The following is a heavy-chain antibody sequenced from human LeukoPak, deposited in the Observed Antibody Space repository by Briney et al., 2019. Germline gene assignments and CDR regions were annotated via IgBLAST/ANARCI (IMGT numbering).Heavy chain of an antibody. Sequence: SETLSLACTVSGGSISSYYWSWIRQPPGKGLEWIGYIYYSGSTNYNPSLKSRVTISVDTSKNQFSLKLSSVTAADTAVYYCARDFYGSGRSRYYYYMDVWGKGTTVTISS. CDR2: IYYSGST. V-gene: IGHV4-59*01. D-gene: IGHD3-10*01. CDR3: ARDFYGSGRSRYYYYMDV. J-gene: IGHJ6*03. CDR1: GGSISSYY.